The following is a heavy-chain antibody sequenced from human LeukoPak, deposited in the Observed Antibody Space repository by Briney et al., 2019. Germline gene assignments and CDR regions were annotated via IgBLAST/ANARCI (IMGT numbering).Heavy chain of an antibody. Sequence: GGSLRLSCAASGFTFSNYWMSWVRQAPGKGLEWVDNIRQDRSEKYYVDSMRGRFTISRGNAKNSLYLQMSSLRAEDTAVYYCARSTAGLDYWGQGTLVTVSS. CDR2: IRQDRSEK. CDR1: GFTFSNYW. V-gene: IGHV3-7*01. D-gene: IGHD1-1*01. J-gene: IGHJ4*02. CDR3: ARSTAGLDY.